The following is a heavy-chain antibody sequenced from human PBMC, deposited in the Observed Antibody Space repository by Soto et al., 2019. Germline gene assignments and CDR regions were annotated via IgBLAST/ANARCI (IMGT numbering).Heavy chain of an antibody. D-gene: IGHD2-15*01. Sequence: QVQLVQSGAEVKKPGSSVKVSCKASGGTFSSYTISWVRQAPGQGLEWMGRIIPILGIANYAQKFQGRVTITADKSTSTAYMELSSLRSEDTAVYYCARDRSDIVVVVAAIDAFDIWGQGTMVTVSS. CDR3: ARDRSDIVVVVAAIDAFDI. CDR1: GGTFSSYT. J-gene: IGHJ3*02. V-gene: IGHV1-69*08. CDR2: IIPILGIA.